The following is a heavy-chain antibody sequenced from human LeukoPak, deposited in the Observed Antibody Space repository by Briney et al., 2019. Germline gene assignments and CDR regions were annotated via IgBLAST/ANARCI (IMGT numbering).Heavy chain of an antibody. CDR1: GFTFHSHS. D-gene: IGHD5-12*01. CDR3: ARVAGYSGYEPGYFED. Sequence: PGGSLRLSCAASGFTFHSHSMNWVRQAPWKGLEWVSSISMTSSYIYYADSVKGRFTISRDNAKNSLYLHMNSLRAEDTAVYYCARVAGYSGYEPGYFEDWGQGTLVTVSS. J-gene: IGHJ4*02. CDR2: ISMTSSYI. V-gene: IGHV3-21*01.